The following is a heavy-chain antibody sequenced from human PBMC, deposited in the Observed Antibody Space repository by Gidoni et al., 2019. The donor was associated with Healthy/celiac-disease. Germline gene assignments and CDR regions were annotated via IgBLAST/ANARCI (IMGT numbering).Heavy chain of an antibody. CDR3: ARDAYSSSYEYYFDY. V-gene: IGHV4-39*02. CDR2: IYYSGST. D-gene: IGHD6-13*01. Sequence: DGLEWIGSIYYSGSTYYNPSLKSRVTISVDTSKNQFSLKLSSVTAADTAVYYCARDAYSSSYEYYFDYWGQGTLVTVSS. J-gene: IGHJ4*02.